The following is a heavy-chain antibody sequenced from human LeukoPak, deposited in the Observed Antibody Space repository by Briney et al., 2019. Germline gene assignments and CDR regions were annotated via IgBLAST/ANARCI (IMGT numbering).Heavy chain of an antibody. CDR3: AHSLYDSSGYYHLDY. CDR1: GFSLSTRGAA. D-gene: IGHD3-22*01. CDR2: NYWNDDK. J-gene: IGHJ4*02. V-gene: IGHV2-5*01. Sequence: SALTLVNPPQTLTLTCNFSGFSLSTRGAAVGWIRHPPGNALERLAPNYWNDDKRYSPSLKSRLTITKDTSKYRVVLTMTNMDPVDTDTYYCAHSLYDSSGYYHLDYWGQGTLVTVSS.